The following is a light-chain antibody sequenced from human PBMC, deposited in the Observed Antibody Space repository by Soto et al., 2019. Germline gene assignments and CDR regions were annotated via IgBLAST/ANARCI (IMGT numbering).Light chain of an antibody. Sequence: QSALTQPASVSGSPGQSITISCTGTSSDVGRYNYVSWYQQHPGKAPKLMIYEVSRRPFGVPDRFSGSKSGNTASLTVSGLQAEDEADYYCSSHAGSNNLVFGGGTKLTVL. J-gene: IGLJ3*02. CDR3: SSHAGSNNLV. CDR1: SSDVGRYNY. V-gene: IGLV2-8*01. CDR2: EVS.